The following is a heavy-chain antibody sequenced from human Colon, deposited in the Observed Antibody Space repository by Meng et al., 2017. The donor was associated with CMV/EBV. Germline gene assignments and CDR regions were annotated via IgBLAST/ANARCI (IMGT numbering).Heavy chain of an antibody. J-gene: IGHJ4*02. CDR1: GFTFSDYY. V-gene: IGHV3-11*01. D-gene: IGHD7-27*01. CDR3: ARLGQFDF. CDR2: ISKSGDTI. Sequence: QVRLLESGGGLVKPGGSLRLSCATSGFTFSDYYMSWIRQAPGKVPEWISYISKSGDTIYYADSVRGRFTVSRDNAENSVYLQMNTLRVEDTAVYYCARLGQFDFWGQGTLVTVSS.